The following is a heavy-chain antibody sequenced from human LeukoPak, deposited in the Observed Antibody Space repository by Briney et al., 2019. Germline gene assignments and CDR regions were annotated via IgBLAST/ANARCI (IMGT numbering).Heavy chain of an antibody. D-gene: IGHD1-26*01. Sequence: ETLSLTCTVSGGSISSYSMNWVRQAPGKGLEWVSSISSSSSYIYYADSVKGRFTISRDNAKNSLYLQMNSLRAEDTAVYYCARPGSYSDAFDIWGQGTMVTVSS. CDR2: ISSSSSYI. J-gene: IGHJ3*02. V-gene: IGHV3-21*01. CDR1: GGSISSYS. CDR3: ARPGSYSDAFDI.